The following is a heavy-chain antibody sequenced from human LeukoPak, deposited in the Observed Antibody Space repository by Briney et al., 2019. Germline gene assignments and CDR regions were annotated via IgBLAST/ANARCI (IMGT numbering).Heavy chain of an antibody. D-gene: IGHD1-1*01. V-gene: IGHV4-59*01. CDR2: IYYSGST. CDR1: GGSISSYY. CDR3: ARVRNDHDAFDI. Sequence: PSETLSLTCTVSGGSISSYYWSWIRQPPGKGLAWTGYIYYSGSTNYNPSLKSRVTISVDTSTNHFSLKLSSVTAADTAVYYCARVRNDHDAFDIWGQGTMVTVSS. J-gene: IGHJ3*02.